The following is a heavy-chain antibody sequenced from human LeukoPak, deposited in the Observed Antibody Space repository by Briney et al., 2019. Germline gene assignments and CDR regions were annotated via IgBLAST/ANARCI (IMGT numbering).Heavy chain of an antibody. D-gene: IGHD6-19*01. CDR1: GGSISSYY. CDR2: IYYSGST. J-gene: IGHJ6*03. CDR3: ARVQWLVPSETLHYYYYYYMDV. V-gene: IGHV4-59*01. Sequence: SETLSLTCTVSGGSISSYYWSWIRQPPGKGLEWIGYIYYSGSTNYNPSLKSRVTISVDTSKNQFSLKLSSVTAADTAVYYCARVQWLVPSETLHYYYYYYMDVWGKGTTVTVSS.